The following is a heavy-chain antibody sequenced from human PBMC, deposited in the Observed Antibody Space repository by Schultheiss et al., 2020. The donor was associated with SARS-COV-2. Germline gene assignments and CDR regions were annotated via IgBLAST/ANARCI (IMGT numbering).Heavy chain of an antibody. CDR2: ISGSGGST. D-gene: IGHD2-2*01. V-gene: IGHV3-23*01. CDR3: ARDSCSSTSCYPYWYFDL. J-gene: IGHJ2*01. Sequence: GGSLRLSCAASGFTFSSYAMSWVRQAPGKGLEWVSAISGSGGSTYYADSVKGRFTISRHNSKNTLYLQMNSLRAEDTAVYYCARDSCSSTSCYPYWYFDLWGRGTLVTVSS. CDR1: GFTFSSYA.